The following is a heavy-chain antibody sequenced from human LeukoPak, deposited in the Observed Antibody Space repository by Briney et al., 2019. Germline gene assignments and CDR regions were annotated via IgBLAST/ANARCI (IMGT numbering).Heavy chain of an antibody. V-gene: IGHV5-51*01. CDR3: ARQNSIAAAGTDLYYMDV. J-gene: IGHJ6*03. D-gene: IGHD6-13*01. Sequence: GESLKISCKGSGYSFISYWIGWVRQMPGKGLEWMGIIYPGDSDTKYSPSFQGQVTISADKSISTAYLQWSSLKASDTAMYYCARQNSIAAAGTDLYYMDVWGKGTTVTISS. CDR2: IYPGDSDT. CDR1: GYSFISYW.